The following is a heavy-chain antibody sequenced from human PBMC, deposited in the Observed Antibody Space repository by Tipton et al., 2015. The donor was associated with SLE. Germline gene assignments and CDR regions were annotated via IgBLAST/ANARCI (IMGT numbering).Heavy chain of an antibody. CDR3: ARDLGSFYGMDV. CDR1: GFTFTTYT. Sequence: SLRLSCAASGFTFTTYTMHWVRQAPGKGLEWVAVISYDGSNKYYADSVKGRFTISRDNSKNTLYLQMNSLGAEDTAVYYCARDLGSFYGMDVWGQGTTVTVSS. V-gene: IGHV3-30*04. CDR2: ISYDGSNK. D-gene: IGHD2-15*01. J-gene: IGHJ6*02.